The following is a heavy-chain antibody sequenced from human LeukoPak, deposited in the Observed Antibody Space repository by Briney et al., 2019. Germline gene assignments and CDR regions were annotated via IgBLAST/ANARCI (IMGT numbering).Heavy chain of an antibody. V-gene: IGHV3-30-3*01. CDR2: ISYDGSNK. Sequence: GGPLRLSCAASGFTFSSYAMHWVRQAPGKGLEWVAVISYDGSNKYYADSVKGRFTISRDNSKNTLYLQMNSLRAEDTAVYYCARTDHLDYWGQGTLVTVSS. CDR3: ARTDHLDY. CDR1: GFTFSSYA. D-gene: IGHD1-14*01. J-gene: IGHJ4*02.